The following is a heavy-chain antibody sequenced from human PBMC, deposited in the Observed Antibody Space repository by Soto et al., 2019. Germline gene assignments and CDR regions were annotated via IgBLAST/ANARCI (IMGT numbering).Heavy chain of an antibody. CDR1: GGSISRYY. CDR2: IYYSGST. CDR3: ARHFPGPRVEYQLPRPYYYYYGMDV. J-gene: IGHJ6*02. Sequence: SETLSLTCTVGGGSISRYYWSWIRQPPGKGLEWIGYIYYSGSTNYNPSLKSRVTISVDTSKNQFSLKLSSVTAADTAVYYCARHFPGPRVEYQLPRPYYYYYGMDVWGQGTTVTVSS. V-gene: IGHV4-59*08. D-gene: IGHD2-2*01.